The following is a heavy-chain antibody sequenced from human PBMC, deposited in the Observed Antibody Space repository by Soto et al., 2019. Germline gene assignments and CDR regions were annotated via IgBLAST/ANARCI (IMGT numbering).Heavy chain of an antibody. CDR3: ARAAEDYDFWSGYYLDY. D-gene: IGHD3-3*01. CDR2: ISAYNGNT. V-gene: IGHV1-18*01. CDR1: GYTFTSYG. J-gene: IGHJ4*02. Sequence: ASVKVSCKASGYTFTSYGISWVRQAPGQGLEWMGWISAYNGNTNYAQKLQGRVTMTTDTSTSTAYMEMRSLRSDDTAVYYCARAAEDYDFWSGYYLDYWGQGTLVTVSS.